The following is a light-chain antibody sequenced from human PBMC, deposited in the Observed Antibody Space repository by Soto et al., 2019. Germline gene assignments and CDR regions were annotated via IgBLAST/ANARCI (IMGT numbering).Light chain of an antibody. J-gene: IGKJ1*01. CDR1: QSVLYSSNNKNY. CDR2: GAS. Sequence: DIVMTQSPDSLAVSLGERATINCKSRQSVLYSSNNKNYLAWYQQKPGQAPRLLIYGASTRATGIPARFSGSGSGTEFTLTISSLQSEDFAVYYCQQYNNWRTVGQGTKVDI. CDR3: QQYNNWRT. V-gene: IGKV4-1*01.